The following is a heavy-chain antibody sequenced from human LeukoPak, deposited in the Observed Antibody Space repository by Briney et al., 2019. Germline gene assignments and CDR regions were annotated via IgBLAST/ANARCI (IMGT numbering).Heavy chain of an antibody. V-gene: IGHV1-69*04. Sequence: GSSVKVSCKASGGTFSSYGISWARQAPGQGLEWMGRIIPILGIANYAQKFQGRVTITADKSTSTAYMELSSLRSEDTAVYYCARDGVSPMVATAGWFDPWGQGTLVTVSS. J-gene: IGHJ5*02. D-gene: IGHD5-12*01. CDR2: IIPILGIA. CDR1: GGTFSSYG. CDR3: ARDGVSPMVATAGWFDP.